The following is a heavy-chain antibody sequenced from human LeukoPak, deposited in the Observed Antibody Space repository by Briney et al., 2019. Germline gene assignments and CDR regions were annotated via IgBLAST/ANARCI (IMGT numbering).Heavy chain of an antibody. Sequence: SETLSLTCTVSGGSISSYYWSWFRHPAGKGLEWIGRIYTSGSTNYNPCPKSRGTMSVDESKNKFSLKLRSVTSADTAVYYCAREGSRCYYDSSDHYWGLGNGCDIWRQGTMLADSS. J-gene: IGHJ3*02. V-gene: IGHV4-4*07. D-gene: IGHD3-22*01. CDR1: GGSISSYY. CDR2: IYTSGST. CDR3: AREGSRCYYDSSDHYWGLGNGCDI.